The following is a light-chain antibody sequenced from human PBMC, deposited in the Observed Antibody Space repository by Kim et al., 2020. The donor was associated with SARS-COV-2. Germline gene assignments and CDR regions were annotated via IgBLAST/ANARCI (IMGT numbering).Light chain of an antibody. Sequence: SSELTQDPAVSVALGQTVRITCPGDSLRSYYASWYQQKPGQAPVLVIYGKNNRPSGIPDRFSGSSSGNTASLTITGAQAEDEADYYCNSRDSSGPVVFGGGTQLTVL. J-gene: IGLJ2*01. CDR1: SLRSYY. V-gene: IGLV3-19*01. CDR2: GKN. CDR3: NSRDSSGPVV.